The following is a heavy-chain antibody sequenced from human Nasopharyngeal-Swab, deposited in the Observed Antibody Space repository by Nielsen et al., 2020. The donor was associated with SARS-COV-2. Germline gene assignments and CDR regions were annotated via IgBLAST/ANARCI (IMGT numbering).Heavy chain of an antibody. CDR2: ISGSGGST. J-gene: IGHJ4*02. D-gene: IGHD1-1*01. V-gene: IGHV3-23*01. Sequence: GVLKISCATSGFTFSSYSMNWVRQAPGKGLEWVSAISGSGGSTYYADSVKGRFTISRDNSKNTLYLQMNSLRAEDTAVYYCAKGLLEFDYWGQGTLVTVSS. CDR1: GFTFSSYS. CDR3: AKGLLEFDY.